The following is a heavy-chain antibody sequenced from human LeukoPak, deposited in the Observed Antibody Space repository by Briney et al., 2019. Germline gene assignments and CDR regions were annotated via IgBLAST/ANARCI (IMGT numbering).Heavy chain of an antibody. V-gene: IGHV1-18*01. CDR3: ARDLPVPRMYSSGWYGVAGRWFDP. CDR2: ISAYNGNT. Sequence: ASVKVSCKASGYTFTSYGISWVRQAPGQGLEWMGWISAYNGNTNYAQKLQGRVTMTTDTSTSTAYMELRSLRSDDTAVYYCARDLPVPRMYSSGWYGVAGRWFDPWGQGTLVTVSS. J-gene: IGHJ5*02. D-gene: IGHD6-19*01. CDR1: GYTFTSYG.